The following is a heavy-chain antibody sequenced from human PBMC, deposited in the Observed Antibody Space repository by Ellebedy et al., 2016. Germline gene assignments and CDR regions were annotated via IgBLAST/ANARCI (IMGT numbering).Heavy chain of an antibody. CDR1: GFTFSNYW. CDR3: AKRFSGNSGYFDS. V-gene: IGHV3-7*03. CDR2: IKQDGGEK. Sequence: GGSLRLSCAASGFTFSNYWMNWVRQAPGKGLEWVANIKQDGGEKHYVDSVKGRFTISRDNGMNSLYLQMNSLRAEDTALYYCAKRFSGNSGYFDSWGQGTLVTVSS. J-gene: IGHJ4*02. D-gene: IGHD1-26*01.